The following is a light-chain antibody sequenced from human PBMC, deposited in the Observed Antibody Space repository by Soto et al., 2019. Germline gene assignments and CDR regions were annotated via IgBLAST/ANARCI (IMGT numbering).Light chain of an antibody. CDR1: SSNIGAGHD. J-gene: IGLJ2*01. CDR3: QSYDSSLSVV. CDR2: GDS. V-gene: IGLV1-40*01. Sequence: QSVLTQPTSVSGPPGQRVTISCTGSSSNIGAGHDVHWYQQLPGTAPKLLIYGDSNRPSGIPDRFSGSKSGTSASLAITGLQAEDEADYYCQSYDSSLSVVFGGGTKLTVL.